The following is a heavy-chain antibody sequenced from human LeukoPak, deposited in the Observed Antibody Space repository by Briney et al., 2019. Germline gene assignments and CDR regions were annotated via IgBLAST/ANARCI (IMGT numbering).Heavy chain of an antibody. J-gene: IGHJ6*03. V-gene: IGHV4-39*01. CDR1: GGSISSSSYY. D-gene: IGHD2-2*01. Sequence: SETLSLTCTVSGGSISSSSYYWSWIRQPPGKGLEWIGEINHSGSTNYNPSLKSRVTISVDTSKNQFSLKLSSVTAADTAVYYCARHGVYCSSTSCPLFTYYYYYMDVWGKGTTVTISS. CDR3: ARHGVYCSSTSCPLFTYYYYYMDV. CDR2: INHSGST.